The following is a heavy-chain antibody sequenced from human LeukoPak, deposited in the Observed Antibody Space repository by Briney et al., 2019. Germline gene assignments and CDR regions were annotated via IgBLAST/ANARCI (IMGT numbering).Heavy chain of an antibody. CDR1: GFTFSSYG. V-gene: IGHV3-33*01. CDR2: IWYDGSNK. CDR3: ASGSSGYPPY. J-gene: IGHJ4*02. D-gene: IGHD3-22*01. Sequence: GGSLRLSCAASGFTFSSYGMHWVRQAPGKGLEWVAVIWYDGSNKYYADSVKGRFTISRDNSKNTLCLQMNSLRAEDTAVYYCASGSSGYPPYWGQGTLVTVSS.